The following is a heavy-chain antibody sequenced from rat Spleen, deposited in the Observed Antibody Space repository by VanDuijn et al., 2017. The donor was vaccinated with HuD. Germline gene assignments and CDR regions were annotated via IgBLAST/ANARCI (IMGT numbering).Heavy chain of an antibody. Sequence: QVHLKESGPDLVQPSQTLSLTCSVSGFSLTSYGVSWVRQPPGKGLEWIAGISSGGNTYYNSALKSRLSISRDTSKSQVFLKMNNLQTEDTAMYFCARSDYSSPYYFDYWGQGVMVTVSS. J-gene: IGHJ2*01. V-gene: IGHV2S8*01. D-gene: IGHD1-2*01. CDR2: ISSGGNT. CDR3: ARSDYSSPYYFDY. CDR1: GFSLTSYG.